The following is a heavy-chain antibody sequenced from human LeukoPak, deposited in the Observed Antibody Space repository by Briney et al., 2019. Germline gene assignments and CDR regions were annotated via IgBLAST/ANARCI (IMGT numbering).Heavy chain of an antibody. Sequence: ASVKVSCKASGYTFTGYYMHWVRQAPGQGLEWMGWINPNSGGTNYAQKFQGRVTMTRDTSISTAYMELSRLRSDDTAVSYCASLHSIVATINHVADYWGQGTLVTVSS. CDR3: ASLHSIVATINHVADY. CDR2: INPNSGGT. CDR1: GYTFTGYY. D-gene: IGHD5-12*01. J-gene: IGHJ4*02. V-gene: IGHV1-2*02.